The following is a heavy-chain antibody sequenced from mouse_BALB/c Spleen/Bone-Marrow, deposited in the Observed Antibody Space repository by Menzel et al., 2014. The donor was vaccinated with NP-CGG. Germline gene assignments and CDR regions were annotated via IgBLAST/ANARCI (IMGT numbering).Heavy chain of an antibody. CDR3: ARSRDGYDSVAY. CDR2: INPSTGYT. D-gene: IGHD2-2*01. J-gene: IGHJ3*01. V-gene: IGHV1-7*01. Sequence: VKLMEAGAELAKPGASVKMPCKASGYTFTSYWMHWVKQRPGQGLEWIGYINPSTGYTEYNQKFKDKATLTADKSSSTAYMQLSSLTSEDSAVYYCARSRDGYDSVAYWGQGTLVTVPA. CDR1: GYTFTSYW.